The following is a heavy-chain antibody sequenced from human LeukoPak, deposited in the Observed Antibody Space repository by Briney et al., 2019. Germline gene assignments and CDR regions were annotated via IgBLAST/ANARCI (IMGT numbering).Heavy chain of an antibody. CDR1: GYSISSGYY. V-gene: IGHV4-38-2*02. CDR2: IYHSGST. CDR3: ARDRLWFGVDNWFDP. Sequence: SETLSLTCTVSGYSISSGYYWGWIRQPPGKGLEWIGSIYHSGSTYYNPSLKSRVTISVDTSKNQFSLKLSSVTAADTAVYYCARDRLWFGVDNWFDPWGQGTLVTVSS. D-gene: IGHD3-10*01. J-gene: IGHJ5*02.